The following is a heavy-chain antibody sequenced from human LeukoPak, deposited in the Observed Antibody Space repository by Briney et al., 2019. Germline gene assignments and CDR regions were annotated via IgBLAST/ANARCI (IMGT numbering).Heavy chain of an antibody. J-gene: IGHJ4*02. V-gene: IGHV4-59*12. D-gene: IGHD2/OR15-2a*01. CDR2: IYYSGST. Sequence: PSETLSLTCTVSGGSISSYYWSWIRQPPGKGLEWIGYIYYSGSTNYNPSLKSRVTISVDTSKNQFSLKLSSVTAADTAVYYCARTTFDYWGQGTLVTVSS. CDR1: GGSISSYY. CDR3: ARTTFDY.